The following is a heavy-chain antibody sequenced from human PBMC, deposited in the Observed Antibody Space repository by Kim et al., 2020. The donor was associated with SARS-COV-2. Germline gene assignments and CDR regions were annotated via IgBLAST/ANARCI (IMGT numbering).Heavy chain of an antibody. V-gene: IGHV3-74*01. D-gene: IGHD3-10*01. J-gene: IGHJ4*02. Sequence: ADSVKGRFTISRDNAKNTLYLQMNSLRAEDTAVYYCARDGSGGSGSSGGYWGQGTLVTVSS. CDR3: ARDGSGGSGSSGGY.